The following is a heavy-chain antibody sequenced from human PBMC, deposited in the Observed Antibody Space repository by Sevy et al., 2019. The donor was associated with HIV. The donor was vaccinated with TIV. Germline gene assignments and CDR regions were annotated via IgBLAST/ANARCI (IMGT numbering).Heavy chain of an antibody. CDR2: ISSSSDSSRTL. Sequence: GGSLRLSCAVSGFSFDSYGMTWVRQAPGKGLEWVSYISSSSDSSRTLYYADSVKGRFSISRDNAKNSVHLQMTRPRVEDTAVYYCARPDLSGWYFDFWGHGTLVTVSS. D-gene: IGHD6-19*01. CDR1: GFSFDSYG. J-gene: IGHJ4*01. V-gene: IGHV3-48*01. CDR3: ARPDLSGWYFDF.